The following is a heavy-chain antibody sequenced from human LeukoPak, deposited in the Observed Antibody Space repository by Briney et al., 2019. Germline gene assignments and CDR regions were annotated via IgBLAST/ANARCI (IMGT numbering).Heavy chain of an antibody. CDR3: AREGPRGNSQFDY. CDR1: GFTFSSYG. CDR2: IWYDGSNE. Sequence: GGSLRLSCAASGFTFSSYGMHWVRQAPGKGLEWVALIWYDGSNEYYTDSVKGRLTISKDNSKNTLYLQMNSLRAEDTAVYYCAREGPRGNSQFDYWGQGTLVTVSS. V-gene: IGHV3-33*01. D-gene: IGHD2/OR15-2a*01. J-gene: IGHJ4*02.